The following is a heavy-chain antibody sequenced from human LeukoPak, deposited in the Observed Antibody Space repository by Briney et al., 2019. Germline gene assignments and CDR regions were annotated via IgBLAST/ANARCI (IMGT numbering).Heavy chain of an antibody. CDR3: ARALSGPLDY. CDR2: IYYSGST. V-gene: IGHV4-59*01. J-gene: IGHJ4*02. Sequence: SETLSLTCAVYGGSFSGYYWSWIRQPPGKGLEWIGYIYYSGSTNYNPSLKSRVTISVDTSKNQFSLKLSSVTAADTAVYYCARALSGPLDYWGQGTLVTVSS. CDR1: GGSFSGYY.